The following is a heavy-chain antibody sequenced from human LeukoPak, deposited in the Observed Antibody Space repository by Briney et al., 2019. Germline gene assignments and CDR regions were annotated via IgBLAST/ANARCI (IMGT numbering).Heavy chain of an antibody. CDR1: GYTFTGYY. Sequence: GASVKVSCKASGYTFTGYYMHWVRQAPGQGLEWMGWINPNSGGTNYAQRFQGRVTMTRDTSISTAYMELSRLRSDDTAVYYCAREGVIAAAGTSYYYYYMDVWGKGTTVTVSS. CDR2: INPNSGGT. CDR3: AREGVIAAAGTSYYYYYMDV. J-gene: IGHJ6*03. V-gene: IGHV1-2*02. D-gene: IGHD6-13*01.